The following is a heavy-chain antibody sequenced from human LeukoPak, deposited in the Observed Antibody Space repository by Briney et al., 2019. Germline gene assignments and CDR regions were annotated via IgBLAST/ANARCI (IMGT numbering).Heavy chain of an antibody. V-gene: IGHV3-7*01. CDR2: IKQDGSEK. Sequence: GGSLRLSCAASGFTFSSYAMSWVRQAPGKGLEWVASIKQDGSEKYYVDSVKGRFTISRDNAKNSLYLQMNSLRAEDTAVYYCARENSGADFWTGFDYYYYMDVWGRGTTVTVSS. D-gene: IGHD3/OR15-3a*01. CDR1: GFTFSSYA. J-gene: IGHJ6*03. CDR3: ARENSGADFWTGFDYYYYMDV.